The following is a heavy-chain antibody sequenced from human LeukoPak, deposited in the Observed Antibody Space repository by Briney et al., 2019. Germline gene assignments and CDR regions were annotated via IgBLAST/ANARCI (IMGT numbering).Heavy chain of an antibody. CDR1: GFTFSSYW. CDR3: AKDHRYSGGWPDAFDI. CDR2: TKQDGSEK. Sequence: GGSLRLSCAASGFTFSSYWMHWVRQAPGKGLEWVANTKQDGSEKYYVDSVKGRFTISRDNAKNSLFLQMNSLRAGDTAVYYCAKDHRYSGGWPDAFDIWGQGTMVTVSS. V-gene: IGHV3-7*03. J-gene: IGHJ3*02. D-gene: IGHD6-19*01.